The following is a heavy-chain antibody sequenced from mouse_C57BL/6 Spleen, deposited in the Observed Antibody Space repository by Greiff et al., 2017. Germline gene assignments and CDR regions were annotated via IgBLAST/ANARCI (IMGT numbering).Heavy chain of an antibody. CDR3: ARRDTTGYYFDY. J-gene: IGHJ2*01. Sequence: EVMLVESGGGLVKPGGSLKLSCAASGFTFSDYGMHWVRQAPEKGLEWVAYISSGSSTIYYADTVKGRFTISRDNAKNTLFLQMTSLRSEDTAMYYCARRDTTGYYFDYWGQGTTLTVSS. CDR1: GFTFSDYG. D-gene: IGHD1-1*01. V-gene: IGHV5-17*01. CDR2: ISSGSSTI.